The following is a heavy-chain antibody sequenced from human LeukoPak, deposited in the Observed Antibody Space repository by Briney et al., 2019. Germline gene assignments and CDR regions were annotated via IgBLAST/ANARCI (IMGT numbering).Heavy chain of an antibody. CDR2: IYYSGST. V-gene: IGHV4-39*01. Sequence: SETLSLTCTVSGGSISSYYWGWIRQPPGKGLEWIGSIYYSGSTYYNPSLKSRVTISVDTSKNQFSLKLSSVTAADTAVYYCARHDDYGGYYYYYYGMDVWGQGTTVTVSS. J-gene: IGHJ6*02. CDR3: ARHDDYGGYYYYYYGMDV. D-gene: IGHD4-17*01. CDR1: GGSISSYY.